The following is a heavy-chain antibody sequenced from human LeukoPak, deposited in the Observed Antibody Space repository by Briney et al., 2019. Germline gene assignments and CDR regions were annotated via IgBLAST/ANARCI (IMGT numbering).Heavy chain of an antibody. Sequence: ASVKVSCKVSGYTLTELSMHWVRQAPGKGLEWMGGFDPEDGETIYAQKFQGRVTMTEDTSTDTAYMELRSLRSEDAAVYYCATWGGGSYRYLDYWGQGTLVTVSS. J-gene: IGHJ4*02. D-gene: IGHD3-16*02. V-gene: IGHV1-24*01. CDR3: ATWGGGSYRYLDY. CDR1: GYTLTELS. CDR2: FDPEDGET.